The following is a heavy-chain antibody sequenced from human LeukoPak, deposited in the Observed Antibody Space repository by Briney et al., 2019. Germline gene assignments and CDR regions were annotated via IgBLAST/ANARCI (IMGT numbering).Heavy chain of an antibody. CDR1: GFIFNDYW. J-gene: IGHJ3*02. CDR2: VDGDGTGT. V-gene: IGHV3-74*01. D-gene: IGHD3-22*01. Sequence: GGSLRLSCAASGFIFNDYWMHWVRQVPGKGLEWLSRVDGDGTGTSYADSVKGRFTISRENAKNSLYLQMNSLRAGDTAVYYCTRAKGYFDSSGYRLGAFDIWGQGTMVTVSS. CDR3: TRAKGYFDSSGYRLGAFDI.